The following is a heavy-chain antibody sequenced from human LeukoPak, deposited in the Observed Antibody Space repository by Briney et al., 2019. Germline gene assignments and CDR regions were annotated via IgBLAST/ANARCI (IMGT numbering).Heavy chain of an antibody. J-gene: IGHJ5*02. CDR3: ARLEMATDWEYNWFDP. V-gene: IGHV5-51*01. D-gene: IGHD5-24*01. CDR2: IYPGDSDT. Sequence: GESLKISCKCSGYSFTCYWIGWVRQMPGKGLEWMGIIYPGDSDTRYSPSFQGQVTISADKSISTAYLQWSSLKASDTAMYYCARLEMATDWEYNWFDPWGQGTLVTVSS. CDR1: GYSFTCYW.